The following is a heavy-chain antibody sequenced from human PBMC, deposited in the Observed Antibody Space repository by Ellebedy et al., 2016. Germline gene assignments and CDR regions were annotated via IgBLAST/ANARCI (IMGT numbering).Heavy chain of an antibody. V-gene: IGHV3-48*04. Sequence: GESLKISCAASGFIFNIAGMTWARQTPGKGLEWVTYISPSSITISYTDSVKGRFTISRDNAKNSLYLQLNSLRVEDTAVYFCARGTGHFDYWGQGTLVTVSS. CDR2: ISPSSITI. CDR1: GFIFNIAG. CDR3: ARGTGHFDY. J-gene: IGHJ4*02. D-gene: IGHD1-1*01.